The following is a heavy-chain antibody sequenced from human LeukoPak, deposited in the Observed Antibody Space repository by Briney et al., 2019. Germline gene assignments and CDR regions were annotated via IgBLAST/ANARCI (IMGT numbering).Heavy chain of an antibody. D-gene: IGHD2-2*01. CDR3: SKWRAIVLVPAARSPIDY. CDR1: GFTFDDYA. Sequence: GGSLRLSCAASGFTFDDYAMHWVRQAPGKGLEWVSAISASGGSTYYADSVKGRFTISRDNSKNTLYLQMNSLRAEDTAVYYCSKWRAIVLVPAARSPIDYWGQGTLVTVSS. V-gene: IGHV3-23*01. CDR2: ISASGGST. J-gene: IGHJ4*02.